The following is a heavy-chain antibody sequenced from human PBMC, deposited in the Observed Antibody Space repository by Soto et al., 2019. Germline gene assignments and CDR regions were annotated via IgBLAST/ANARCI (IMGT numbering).Heavy chain of an antibody. D-gene: IGHD6-6*01. CDR3: ASSYSSSSYFDY. CDR2: IYPGDSDT. V-gene: IGHV5-51*01. Sequence: GESLKISCKGSGYSFTIYWIAWVRQMPGKGLEWMGMIYPGDSDTRYSPSFQGQVTISADKSITTAYLQWSSLSASDTAMYYCASSYSSSSYFDYWGQGALVTVSS. J-gene: IGHJ4*02. CDR1: GYSFTIYW.